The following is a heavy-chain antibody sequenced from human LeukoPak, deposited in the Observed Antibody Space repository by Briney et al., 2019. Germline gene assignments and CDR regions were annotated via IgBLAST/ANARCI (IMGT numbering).Heavy chain of an antibody. J-gene: IGHJ6*04. V-gene: IGHV1-69*13. CDR2: IIAIFGTA. CDR1: GGTFSSYA. Sequence: SVKVSCKASGGTFSSYAISWVRQAPGQGLEWMGGIIAIFGTANYAQKFQGRVTTTADESTSTAYMELSSLRSEDTAVYYCARGRDCGGDCYYYYYGMDVWGKGTTVTVSS. CDR3: ARGRDCGGDCYYYYYGMDV. D-gene: IGHD2-21*02.